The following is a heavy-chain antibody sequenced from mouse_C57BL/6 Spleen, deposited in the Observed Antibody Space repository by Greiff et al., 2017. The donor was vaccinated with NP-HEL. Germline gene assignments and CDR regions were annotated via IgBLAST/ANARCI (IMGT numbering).Heavy chain of an antibody. D-gene: IGHD3-3*01. CDR3: AAPRDPYAMDY. V-gene: IGHV1-7*01. Sequence: QVQLQQSGAELAKPGASVKLSCKASGYTFTSYWMHWVKQRPGQGLEWIGYINPSSGYTKYNQKFKDKATLTADKSSSTAYMQLSSLTSEDSAVYYCAAPRDPYAMDYWGQGTSVTVSS. CDR2: INPSSGYT. CDR1: GYTFTSYW. J-gene: IGHJ4*01.